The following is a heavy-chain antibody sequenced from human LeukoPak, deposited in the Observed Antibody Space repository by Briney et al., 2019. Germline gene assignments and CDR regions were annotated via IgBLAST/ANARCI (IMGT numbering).Heavy chain of an antibody. CDR2: ISSSGTTI. CDR1: GFTFINAW. D-gene: IGHD1-26*01. V-gene: IGHV3-48*01. CDR3: AKDGGTHFDH. J-gene: IGHJ4*02. Sequence: GGSLRLSCAASGFTFINAWMAWVRQAPGKGLEWVSYISSSGTTISYAQSVKGRFTITRDNAQNSLTLHMNTLRADDTAVYYCAKDGGTHFDHWGQGTLVTVSS.